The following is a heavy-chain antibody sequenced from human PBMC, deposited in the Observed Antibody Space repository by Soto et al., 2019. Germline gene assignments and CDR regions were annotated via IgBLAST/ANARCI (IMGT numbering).Heavy chain of an antibody. CDR1: GFTFSSYS. J-gene: IGHJ4*02. CDR3: AKAKTYYYDSSGSFFDY. Sequence: SLRLSCAASGFTFSSYSMHWVRQAPGKGLEWGSYISGSSGSTYYADSVKGRFTISRDNSKNTLYLQMNSLRAEDTAVYYCAKAKTYYYDSSGSFFDYWGRGTLVTVSS. D-gene: IGHD3-22*01. V-gene: IGHV3-23*01. CDR2: ISGSSGST.